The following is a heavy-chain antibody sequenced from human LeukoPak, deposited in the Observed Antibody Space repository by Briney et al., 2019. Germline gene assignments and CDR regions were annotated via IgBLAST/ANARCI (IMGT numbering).Heavy chain of an antibody. D-gene: IGHD6-19*01. J-gene: IGHJ4*02. V-gene: IGHV4-61*02. CDR1: GGSISSGRYY. Sequence: SETLSLTCTVSGGSISSGRYYWSWIRQPAGKGLEWIGRIYTSGSTNYNPSLKSRVTISVDTSKNQFSLKLSSVTAADTAVYYCARLRYSSGWLQDYWGQGTLVTVSS. CDR2: IYTSGST. CDR3: ARLRYSSGWLQDY.